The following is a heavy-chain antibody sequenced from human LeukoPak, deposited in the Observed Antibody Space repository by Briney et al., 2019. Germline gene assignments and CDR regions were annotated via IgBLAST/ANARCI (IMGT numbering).Heavy chain of an antibody. D-gene: IGHD5-24*01. CDR3: VRSRDGYNLLDY. Sequence: SETLSLTCTVSGGSISSSGYYWGWVCQPPGKGLEWIASIYYSRSTSYNPSLRSRVTISVDTSKNQFSLKLSSVTAADTALYYCVRSRDGYNLLDYWGQGTLVTVSS. V-gene: IGHV4-39*01. CDR1: GGSISSSGYY. CDR2: IYYSRST. J-gene: IGHJ4*02.